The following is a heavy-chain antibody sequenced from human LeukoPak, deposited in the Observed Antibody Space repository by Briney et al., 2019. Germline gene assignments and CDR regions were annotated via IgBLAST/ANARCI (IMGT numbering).Heavy chain of an antibody. CDR2: INPSGGST. V-gene: IGHV1-46*01. Sequence: ASVKVSCKASGYTFTSYYIHWVRQAPGQGLEWMGIINPSGGSTSYAQKFQGRVTITADKSTSTAYMELSSLRSEDTAVYYCARMGDSRVSYAFDIWGQGTMVTVSS. CDR1: GYTFTSYY. CDR3: ARMGDSRVSYAFDI. J-gene: IGHJ3*02. D-gene: IGHD3-22*01.